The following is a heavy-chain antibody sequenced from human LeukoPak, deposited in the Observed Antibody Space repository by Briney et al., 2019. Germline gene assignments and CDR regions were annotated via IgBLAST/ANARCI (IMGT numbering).Heavy chain of an antibody. CDR3: ARDGEAGTLEIDY. CDR2: IYYSGRT. D-gene: IGHD1/OR15-1a*01. Sequence: SETLSLTCAVSGGSVSSGSYYWSWIRQPPGKGLEWIGYIYYSGRTNYNPSLESRVTISVDTSKNQFSLNLSSVTTADTAVYYCARDGEAGTLEIDYWGQGTLVTVSS. CDR1: GGSVSSGSYY. J-gene: IGHJ4*02. V-gene: IGHV4-61*01.